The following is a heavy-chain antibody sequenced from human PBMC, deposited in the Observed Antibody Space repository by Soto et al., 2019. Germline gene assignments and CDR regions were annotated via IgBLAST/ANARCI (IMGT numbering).Heavy chain of an antibody. CDR1: GFTFSSYG. V-gene: IGHV3-33*01. D-gene: IGHD3-9*01. J-gene: IGHJ3*02. Sequence: QVQLVESGSGVVQPGRSLRLSCAASGFTFSSYGMHWVRQAPGKGLERVAVIWYDGSNKYYADSVKGRFTISRDNSKNTLYLQMKSLRAEDTAVYYCARDDYDILTGPPEDAFDTWGQGTMVTDS. CDR3: ARDDYDILTGPPEDAFDT. CDR2: IWYDGSNK.